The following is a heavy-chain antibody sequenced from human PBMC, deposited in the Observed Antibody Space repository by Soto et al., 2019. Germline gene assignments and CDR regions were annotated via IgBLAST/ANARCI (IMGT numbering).Heavy chain of an antibody. D-gene: IGHD3-22*01. J-gene: IGHJ4*02. CDR2: VAYDGSNK. Sequence: GRGLEWVAIVAYDGSNKQNSESVKGRFTISRDNSNNTLYLQMDSMRPEDTAVYYCAKGANYNDSNGFYLFNFWGQGTPVTVSS. CDR3: AKGANYNDSNGFYLFNF. V-gene: IGHV3-30*18.